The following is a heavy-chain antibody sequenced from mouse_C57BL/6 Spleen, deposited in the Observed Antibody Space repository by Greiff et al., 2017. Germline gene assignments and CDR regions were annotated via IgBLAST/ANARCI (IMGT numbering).Heavy chain of an antibody. CDR1: GFTFSDYY. CDR3: AGGGTYYPHWYFDV. CDR2: INYDGSST. Sequence: EVKLMESEGGLVQPGSSMKLSCTASGFTFSDYYMAWVRQVPEKGLEWVANINYDGSSTYYLDSLKSRFIISRDNAKNILYLQMSSLKSEDTATYDCAGGGTYYPHWYFDVWGTGTTVTVSS. D-gene: IGHD1-1*02. V-gene: IGHV5-16*01. J-gene: IGHJ1*03.